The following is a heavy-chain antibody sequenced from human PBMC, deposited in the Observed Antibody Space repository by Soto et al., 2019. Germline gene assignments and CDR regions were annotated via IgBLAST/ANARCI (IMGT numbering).Heavy chain of an antibody. V-gene: IGHV2-5*02. CDR3: AHTRAYSGSGSYFRPFYY. D-gene: IGHD3-10*01. CDR1: GFSLSTSGVG. J-gene: IGHJ4*02. Sequence: QITLKESGPTLVEPTQTLTLTCNFSGFSLSTSGVGVGWIRQPPGKALECLGLIFWDDDERYSPSLKSRLTITKDTSKKLVVLTMTDLDPAGTATYYCAHTRAYSGSGSYFRPFYYWGQGALVTV. CDR2: IFWDDDE.